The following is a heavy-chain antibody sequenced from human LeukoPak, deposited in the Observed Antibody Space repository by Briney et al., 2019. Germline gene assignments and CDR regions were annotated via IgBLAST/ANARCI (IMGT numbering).Heavy chain of an antibody. D-gene: IGHD2-15*01. J-gene: IGHJ4*02. V-gene: IGHV3-7*03. CDR2: INQDGSKT. Sequence: PGGSLRLSCAASGFTFSRYWMSWVRQTPRKGLEWVANINQDGSKTYYVDSVKDRFTISRDNAKNSLYLQMNSLRAEDTAVYYCAREYCSGGSCYSDYWGQGTLVTVSS. CDR3: AREYCSGGSCYSDY. CDR1: GFTFSRYW.